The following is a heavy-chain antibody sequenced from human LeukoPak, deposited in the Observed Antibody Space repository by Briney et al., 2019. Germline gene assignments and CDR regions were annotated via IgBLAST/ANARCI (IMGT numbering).Heavy chain of an antibody. CDR1: GGTLSSYA. J-gene: IGHJ4*02. D-gene: IGHD6-13*01. Sequence: SVKVSCKASGGTLSSYANSWVRQAPGQGLEWMGGIIPIFGTANYAQKFQGRVTITADESTSTAYMELSSLRSEDTAVYYCARDSSSWSSFDYWGQGTLVTVSS. CDR2: IIPIFGTA. V-gene: IGHV1-69*13. CDR3: ARDSSSWSSFDY.